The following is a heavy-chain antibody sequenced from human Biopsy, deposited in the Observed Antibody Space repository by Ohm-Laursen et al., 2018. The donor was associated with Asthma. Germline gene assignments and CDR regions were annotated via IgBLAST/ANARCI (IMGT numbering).Heavy chain of an antibody. D-gene: IGHD6-19*01. J-gene: IGHJ4*02. CDR3: VRAVRKERWLARFDY. CDR2: VYWTGST. CDR1: GGSISSFY. V-gene: IGHV4-59*07. Sequence: SDTLSLTCSVYGGSISSFYWSWIRQSPEKGLEWMGYVYWTGSTNYNPSLKSRITMSVDTSKNRMFLELTSVTAADTAIYYCVRAVRKERWLARFDYGGQGKPVTASS.